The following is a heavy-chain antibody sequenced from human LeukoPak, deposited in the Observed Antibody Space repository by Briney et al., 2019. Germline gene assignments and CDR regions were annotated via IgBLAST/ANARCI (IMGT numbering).Heavy chain of an antibody. CDR1: GGSITSYY. CDR3: ARRRNGDYLFDY. Sequence: SETLSLTCSVSGGSITSYYWSWIRQPPGKGLEWIGYIYYSGSTNYNPSLRSRVTISVDTSKNQFSLKLSSVTAADTAVYYCARRRNGDYLFDYWGQGTLVTVSS. J-gene: IGHJ4*02. D-gene: IGHD4-17*01. V-gene: IGHV4-59*01. CDR2: IYYSGST.